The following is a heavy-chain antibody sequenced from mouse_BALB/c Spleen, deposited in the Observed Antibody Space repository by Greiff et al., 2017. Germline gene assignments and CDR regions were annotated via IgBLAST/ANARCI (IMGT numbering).Heavy chain of an antibody. V-gene: IGHV5-12-1*01. CDR3: ARQLRSYAMDY. CDR2: ISSGGGST. CDR1: GFAFSSYD. Sequence: EVMLVESGGGLVKPGGSLKLSCAASGFAFSSYDMSWVRQTPEKRLAWVAYISSGGGSTYYPDTVKGRFTISRDNAKNTLYLQMSSLKSEDTAMYYCARQLRSYAMDYWGQGTSVTVSS. J-gene: IGHJ4*01. D-gene: IGHD1-1*01.